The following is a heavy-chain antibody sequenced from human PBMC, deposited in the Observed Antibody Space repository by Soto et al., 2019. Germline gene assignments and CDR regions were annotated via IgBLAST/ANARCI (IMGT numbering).Heavy chain of an antibody. D-gene: IGHD2-2*01. CDR3: ARATGSNHPFDY. V-gene: IGHV3-21*01. J-gene: IGHJ4*02. Sequence: GGSLRLSCPASGFSFSNYSGTWVRQAPGKGLEWVSSIGSDTSYIYYADSVKGRFTISRDNAKNTLYLQMNSLRAEDTAVYYCARATGSNHPFDYWGQGSLVTVSS. CDR2: IGSDTSYI. CDR1: GFSFSNYS.